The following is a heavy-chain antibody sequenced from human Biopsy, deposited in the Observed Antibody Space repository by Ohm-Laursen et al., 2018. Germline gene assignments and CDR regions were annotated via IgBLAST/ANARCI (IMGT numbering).Heavy chain of an antibody. J-gene: IGHJ5*02. CDR1: GFSLRNYT. CDR2: ISRSTSHI. D-gene: IGHD3-16*02. CDR3: ARGRSHLLPDHDWFDP. V-gene: IGHV3-21*06. Sequence: SLRLSCAASGFSLRNYTINWVRQAPGKGLEWVSSISRSTSHILYAETLKGRFTSSRDNAKNSVYLQMNSLGAEDTGVYYCARGRSHLLPDHDWFDPWGQGTLVTVSS.